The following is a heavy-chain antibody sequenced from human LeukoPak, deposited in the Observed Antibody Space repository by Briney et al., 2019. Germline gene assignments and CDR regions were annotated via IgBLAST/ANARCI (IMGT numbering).Heavy chain of an antibody. V-gene: IGHV4-61*02. CDR3: AREVPSYYYYMDV. Sequence: SQTLSLTCTVSGGSISSGSYYWRWIRQPAGKGLEWIGRIYTSGSTNYNPSLKSRVTISVDTSKNQFSLKLSSVTAADTAVYYCAREVPSYYYYMDVWGKGTTVTVSS. CDR2: IYTSGST. CDR1: GGSISSGSYY. J-gene: IGHJ6*03.